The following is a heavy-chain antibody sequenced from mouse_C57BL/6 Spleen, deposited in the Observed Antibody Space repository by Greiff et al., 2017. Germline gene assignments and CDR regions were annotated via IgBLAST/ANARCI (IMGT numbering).Heavy chain of an antibody. Sequence: QVQLQQSGPELVKPGASVKISCKASGYAFSSSWMNWVKQRPGKGLEWIGRIYPGDGDTNYNGKFKGKATLTADKSSSTAYMQLSSLTSEDSAVYFCARHGSRDWYFDVWGTGTTVTVSS. D-gene: IGHD1-1*01. CDR3: ARHGSRDWYFDV. J-gene: IGHJ1*03. CDR2: IYPGDGDT. V-gene: IGHV1-82*01. CDR1: GYAFSSSW.